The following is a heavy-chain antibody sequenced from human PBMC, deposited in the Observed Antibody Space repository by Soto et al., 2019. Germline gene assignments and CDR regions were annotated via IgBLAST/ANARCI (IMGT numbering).Heavy chain of an antibody. CDR3: AKDKGNVVGVTFVDY. Sequence: EVQLVESGGVVVQPGGSLRLSCAASGFTFDDYTMHWVRQAPGKGLEWVSLISWDGGSTYYADSVKGRFTISRDNSKNSLYQQMNSLRTEATALYYCAKDKGNVVGVTFVDYWGQGPLVPVSS. V-gene: IGHV3-43*01. CDR2: ISWDGGST. CDR1: GFTFDDYT. J-gene: IGHJ4*02. D-gene: IGHD1-26*01.